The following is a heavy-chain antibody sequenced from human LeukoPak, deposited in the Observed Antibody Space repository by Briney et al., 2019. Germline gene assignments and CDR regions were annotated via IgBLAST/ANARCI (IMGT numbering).Heavy chain of an antibody. D-gene: IGHD3-10*01. CDR2: INPSGGST. CDR1: GYTFTGYY. V-gene: IGHV1-46*01. CDR3: ARERSSDAFDI. Sequence: WASVKVSCKASGYTFTGYYMHWVRQAPGQGLEWMGIINPSGGSTSYAQKFQGRVTMTRDTSTSTVYMELSSLRSEDTAVYYCARERSSDAFDIWGQGTMVTVSS. J-gene: IGHJ3*02.